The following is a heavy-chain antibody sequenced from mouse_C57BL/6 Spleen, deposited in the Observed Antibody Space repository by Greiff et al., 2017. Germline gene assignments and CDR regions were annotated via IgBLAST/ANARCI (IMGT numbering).Heavy chain of an antibody. CDR2: IDPETGGT. CDR3: TREDSSGYNYFDY. V-gene: IGHV1-15*01. CDR1: GYTFTDYE. D-gene: IGHD3-2*02. J-gene: IGHJ2*01. Sequence: VQLQQSGAELVRPGASVTLSCKASGYTFTDYEMHWVKQTPVHGLEWIGAIDPETGGTAYNQKFKGKAILTADKSSSTAYMELRSLTSEDSAVYYCTREDSSGYNYFDYWGQGTTLTVSS.